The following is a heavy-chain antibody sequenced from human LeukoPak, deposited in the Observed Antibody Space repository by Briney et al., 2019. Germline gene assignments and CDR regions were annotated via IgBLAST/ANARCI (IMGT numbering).Heavy chain of an antibody. CDR2: ISGSGGST. CDR3: AKDAIYYYDRDYYYYMDV. Sequence: GGSLRLSCAASGFTFSSYAMSWVRQAPGKGLEWVSAISGSGGSTYYADSVKGRFTISRDNSKNTLYLQMNSLRAEDTAVYYCAKDAIYYYDRDYYYYMDVWGKGTTVTVSS. V-gene: IGHV3-23*01. CDR1: GFTFSSYA. D-gene: IGHD3-22*01. J-gene: IGHJ6*03.